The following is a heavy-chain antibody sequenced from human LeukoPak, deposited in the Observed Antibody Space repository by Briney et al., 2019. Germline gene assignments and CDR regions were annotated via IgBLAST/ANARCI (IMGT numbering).Heavy chain of an antibody. V-gene: IGHV4-61*02. D-gene: IGHD1-26*01. CDR2: IYTSGSP. CDR3: ARAFGIVGATDWFDP. Sequence: SETLSLTCTVSGGSISSGSYYWSWIRQPAGKGLEWIGRIYTSGSPNYNPSLKSRVTISVDTSKNQFSLKLSSVSAADTAVFYCARAFGIVGATDWFDPWGQGTLVTVSS. CDR1: GGSISSGSYY. J-gene: IGHJ5*02.